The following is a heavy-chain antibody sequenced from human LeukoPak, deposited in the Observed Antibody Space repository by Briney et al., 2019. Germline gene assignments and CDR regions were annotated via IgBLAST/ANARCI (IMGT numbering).Heavy chain of an antibody. CDR2: ISYDGSNK. J-gene: IGHJ6*02. Sequence: GRSLRLSCAASGFTFSSYGMHWVRQAPGKGLEWVAVISYDGSNKYYADSVKGRFTISRDNSKNTLYLQMNSLRAEDTAVYYCAKDPRHSKPAVKRYYGMDVWGQGTTVTVSS. D-gene: IGHD4-11*01. CDR1: GFTFSSYG. V-gene: IGHV3-30*18. CDR3: AKDPRHSKPAVKRYYGMDV.